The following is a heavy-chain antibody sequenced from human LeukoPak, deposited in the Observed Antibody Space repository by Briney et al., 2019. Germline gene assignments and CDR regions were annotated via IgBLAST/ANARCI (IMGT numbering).Heavy chain of an antibody. V-gene: IGHV4-34*01. CDR1: GGSFSGYY. J-gene: IGHJ4*02. CDR3: ARVLYDFWSGYYDY. CDR2: INHSGST. D-gene: IGHD3-3*01. Sequence: PSETLSLTCAVYGGSFSGYYWSWIRQPPGKGLEWIGEINHSGSTNYNPSLKSRVTISVDTSKNQFSLKLSSVTAADTAVYYCARVLYDFWSGYYDYWGQGTLVTVSS.